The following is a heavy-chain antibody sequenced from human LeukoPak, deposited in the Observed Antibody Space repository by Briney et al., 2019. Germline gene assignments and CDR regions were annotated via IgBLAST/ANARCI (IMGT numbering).Heavy chain of an antibody. V-gene: IGHV3-9*01. CDR2: ISWNSGSI. Sequence: GGSLRLSCAASGFTFDNYAMHWVRQAPGKGLEWVSGISWNSGSIGYADSVKGRFTISRDNTKNSLYLQMNSLRAEDTAVFYCARDQYDTWSRRGNFDSWGQGTLVIVSS. CDR3: ARDQYDTWSRRGNFDS. CDR1: GFTFDNYA. D-gene: IGHD3-3*01. J-gene: IGHJ4*02.